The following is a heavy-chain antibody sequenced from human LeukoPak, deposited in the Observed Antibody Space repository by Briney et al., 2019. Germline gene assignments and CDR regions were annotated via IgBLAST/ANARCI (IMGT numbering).Heavy chain of an antibody. CDR3: ARGYSGSSWYEFYYYYYGMDV. J-gene: IGHJ6*02. Sequence: ASVKVSCKASGYTFTSYDINWVRQATGQGLEWMGWMNPNSGNTGYAQKFQGRVTMTRNTSISTAYMELSSLRSEDTAVYYCARGYSGSSWYEFYYYYYGMDVWGQGTTVTVSS. V-gene: IGHV1-8*01. CDR2: MNPNSGNT. D-gene: IGHD6-13*01. CDR1: GYTFTSYD.